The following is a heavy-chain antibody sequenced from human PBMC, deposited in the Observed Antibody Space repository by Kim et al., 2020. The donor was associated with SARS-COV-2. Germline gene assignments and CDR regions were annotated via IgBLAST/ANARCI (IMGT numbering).Heavy chain of an antibody. CDR3: AKDDECPDYCDQGDY. J-gene: IGHJ4*02. D-gene: IGHD4-17*01. Sequence: GGSLRLSCAASGFTFSSYAMSWVRQAPGKGLEWVSAISGSGGSTYYSDSVKGRFTISRDNSKNTLYLQMNSMRAGDTAVYYCAKDDECPDYCDQGDYWGQGTLVTVSS. CDR1: GFTFSSYA. V-gene: IGHV3-23*01. CDR2: ISGSGGST.